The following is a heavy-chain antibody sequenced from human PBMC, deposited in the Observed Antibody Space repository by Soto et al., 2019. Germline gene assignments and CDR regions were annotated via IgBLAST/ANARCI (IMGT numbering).Heavy chain of an antibody. Sequence: QVQLVESGGGVVQPGRSLRLSCVASGFTFNTYGMHWVRQAPGKGLEWVAVLSYDGSNPYYSDSVKGRFTISRDNSKKSLYLQMNSLRPEDTAVYYCTKVVPGVTAIRAGPDYWGQGTLVTVSS. V-gene: IGHV3-30*18. CDR2: LSYDGSNP. D-gene: IGHD2-21*02. J-gene: IGHJ4*02. CDR1: GFTFNTYG. CDR3: TKVVPGVTAIRAGPDY.